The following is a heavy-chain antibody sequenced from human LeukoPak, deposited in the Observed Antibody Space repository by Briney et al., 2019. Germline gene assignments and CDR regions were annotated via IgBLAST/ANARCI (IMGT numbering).Heavy chain of an antibody. CDR2: IWYDGSNK. CDR1: GFSFSGYG. D-gene: IGHD5-18*01. CDR3: ARGVDTAMVSAFDI. V-gene: IGHV3-33*08. Sequence: GRSLRLSCAASGFSFSGYGMHWVRQAPGKGLEWVAVIWYDGSNKYYADSVKGRFTISRNNSKNTLYLQMNSLRAEDTAVYYCARGVDTAMVSAFDIWGQGTMVTVSS. J-gene: IGHJ3*02.